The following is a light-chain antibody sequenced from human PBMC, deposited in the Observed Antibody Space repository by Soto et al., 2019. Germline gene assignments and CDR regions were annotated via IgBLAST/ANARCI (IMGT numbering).Light chain of an antibody. V-gene: IGKV3D-15*01. J-gene: IGKJ1*01. CDR3: QQYNVYPRT. CDR2: EAS. CDR1: QTVSSS. Sequence: EIELTQSPGTLSLSLGERVTISCRASQTVSSSLAWYQQKPGQAPRLLIYEASNWATGIPARFSGSGSGAEFTLTISSLQSEDFAVYYCQQYNVYPRTFGQGTKVDI.